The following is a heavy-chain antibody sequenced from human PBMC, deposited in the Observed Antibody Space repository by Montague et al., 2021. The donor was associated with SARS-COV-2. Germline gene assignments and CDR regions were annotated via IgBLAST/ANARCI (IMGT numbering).Heavy chain of an antibody. CDR3: ARQRRDARRWGRTYYSDY. D-gene: IGHD3-16*01. J-gene: IGHJ4*02. CDR2: IYYSGST. Sequence: SETLSLTCSVSGDSISNYSWSWIRQSPGKGLEWIGYIYYSGSTNYNPSLTSRVTISVDTSKNQVSLELTPVTAADTAVYYCARQRRDARRWGRTYYSDYWGPGTLVTVSS. CDR1: GDSISNYS. V-gene: IGHV4-59*08.